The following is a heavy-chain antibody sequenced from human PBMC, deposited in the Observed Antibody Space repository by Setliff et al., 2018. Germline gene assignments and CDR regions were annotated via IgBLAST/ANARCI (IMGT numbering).Heavy chain of an antibody. CDR1: GDTFSDNG. J-gene: IGHJ5*02. V-gene: IGHV1-69*10. CDR3: ARDPFAVRAATNWYDH. CDR2: SIPIVDIA. Sequence: SVKVSCKASGDTFSDNGISWVRQAPGQGLEWMGGSIPIVDIANYAQKFQGRVTITADKSTSTVYMELSSLRYEDTAVYYCARDPFAVRAATNWYDHWGQGTLVTVSS. D-gene: IGHD6-13*01.